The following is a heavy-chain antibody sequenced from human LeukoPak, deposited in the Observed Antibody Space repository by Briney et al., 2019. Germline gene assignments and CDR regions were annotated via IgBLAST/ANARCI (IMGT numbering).Heavy chain of an antibody. CDR1: GFTFSSCW. D-gene: IGHD4-17*01. Sequence: GGSLRLSCAASGFTFSSCWMSWVRQAPGKGLEWVANIKQDGGEKYYVDSVKGRFTISRDNTKNSLYLQIDSLRAEDTAVYYCARKLGGFGDYGWYFDLWGRGTLVTVSS. CDR3: ARKLGGFGDYGWYFDL. J-gene: IGHJ2*01. CDR2: IKQDGGEK. V-gene: IGHV3-7*01.